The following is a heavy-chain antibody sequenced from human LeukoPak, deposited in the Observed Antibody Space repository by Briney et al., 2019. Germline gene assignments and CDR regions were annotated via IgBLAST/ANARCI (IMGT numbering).Heavy chain of an antibody. CDR3: ARVHIVVVPAARYYYYYGMDV. Sequence: SETLSLTCAVYGGSFSGYYWSWIRQPPGKGLEWIGEINHSGSTNYNPSLKSRVTISVDTSKNQFSPKLSSVTAADTAVYYCARVHIVVVPAARYYYYYGMDVWGQGTTVTVSS. CDR1: GGSFSGYY. CDR2: INHSGST. D-gene: IGHD2-2*01. J-gene: IGHJ6*02. V-gene: IGHV4-34*01.